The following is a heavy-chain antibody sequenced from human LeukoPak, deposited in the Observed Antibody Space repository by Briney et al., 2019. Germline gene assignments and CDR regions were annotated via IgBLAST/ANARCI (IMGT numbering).Heavy chain of an antibody. Sequence: GGSLRLSCAASGFTFSSYAVSWVRQAPGKGLEWVSAISGSGGSTYYADSVKGRFTISRDNSKNTLYLQMNSLRAEDTAVYYCAKDPISSPDILTGYYPNWFDPWGQGTLVTVSS. CDR3: AKDPISSPDILTGYYPNWFDP. CDR1: GFTFSSYA. CDR2: ISGSGGST. V-gene: IGHV3-23*01. J-gene: IGHJ5*02. D-gene: IGHD3-9*01.